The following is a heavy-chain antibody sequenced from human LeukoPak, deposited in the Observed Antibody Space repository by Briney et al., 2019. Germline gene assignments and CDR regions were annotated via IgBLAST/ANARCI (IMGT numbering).Heavy chain of an antibody. CDR2: IYYSGNT. V-gene: IGHV4-31*03. CDR3: ARTSTIFGALGYFDY. CDR1: GASISSGGYH. D-gene: IGHD3-3*01. J-gene: IGHJ4*02. Sequence: PSETLSLTCTVSGASISSGGYHWSWVRQHPGEGLEWIAYIYYSGNTYYNPSLKRRVTISVDTSKNQFSLKLSSVTAADTAVYYCARTSTIFGALGYFDYWGQGTLVTVSS.